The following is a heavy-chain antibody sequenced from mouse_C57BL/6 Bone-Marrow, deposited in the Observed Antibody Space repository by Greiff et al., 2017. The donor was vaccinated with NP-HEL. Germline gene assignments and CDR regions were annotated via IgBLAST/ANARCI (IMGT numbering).Heavy chain of an antibody. D-gene: IGHD2-1*01. CDR1: GYTFTSYT. V-gene: IGHV1-4*01. CDR3: ARSGGNYPYYAMDY. Sequence: VQGVESGAELARPGASVKMSCKASGYTFTSYTMHWVKQRPGQGLEWIGYINPSSGYTKYNQKFKDKATLTADKSSSTAYMQLSSLTSEDSAVYYCARSGGNYPYYAMDYWGQGTSVTVSS. J-gene: IGHJ4*01. CDR2: INPSSGYT.